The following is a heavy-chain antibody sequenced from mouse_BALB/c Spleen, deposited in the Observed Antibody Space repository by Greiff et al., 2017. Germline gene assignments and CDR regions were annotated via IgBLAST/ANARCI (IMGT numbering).Heavy chain of an antibody. V-gene: IGHV5-12-2*01. J-gene: IGHJ2*01. CDR1: GFTFSSYT. Sequence: EVQLQESGGGLVQPGGSLKLSCAASGFTFSSYTMSWVRQTPEKRLEWVAYISNGGGSTYYPDTVKGRFTISRDNAKNTLYLQMSSLKSEDTAIYYCARLDYYYGSSLDYWGQGTTLTVSS. CDR3: ARLDYYYGSSLDY. CDR2: ISNGGGST. D-gene: IGHD1-1*01.